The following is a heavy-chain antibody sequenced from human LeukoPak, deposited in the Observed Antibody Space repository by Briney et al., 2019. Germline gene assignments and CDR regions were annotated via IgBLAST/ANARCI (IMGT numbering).Heavy chain of an antibody. D-gene: IGHD5-18*01. CDR3: ARGYSYGPPLGY. CDR2: IYYSGST. V-gene: IGHV4-31*03. J-gene: IGHJ4*02. Sequence: PSETLSLTCTVSGGSISSGGYYWSWIRQHPGKGLEWIGYIYYSGSTYYNPSLKSRVTISVDTSKNQFPLKLSSVTAADTAVYYCARGYSYGPPLGYWGQGTLVTVSS. CDR1: GGSISSGGYY.